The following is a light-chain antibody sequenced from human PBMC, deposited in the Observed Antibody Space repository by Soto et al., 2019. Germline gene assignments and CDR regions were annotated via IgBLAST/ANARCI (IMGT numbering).Light chain of an antibody. Sequence: MSQSPDAVSVSLGQRAPLSCRASQSVSSYLAWYQQKPGQAPRLLIYGASRRATGVPDRFIGSGSGTDFTLAISRLEPEDFAVYYCQHYITSLTTFGQGTKVDI. CDR2: GAS. V-gene: IGKV3-20*01. CDR1: QSVSSY. CDR3: QHYITSLTT. J-gene: IGKJ1*01.